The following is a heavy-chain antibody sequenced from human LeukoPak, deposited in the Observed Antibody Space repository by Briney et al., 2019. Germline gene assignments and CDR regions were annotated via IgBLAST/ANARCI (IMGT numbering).Heavy chain of an antibody. J-gene: IGHJ5*02. CDR2: ISGSGGST. CDR3: AKGPMIVVVNA. D-gene: IGHD3-22*01. Sequence: GRSLRLSCAASGFTFSSYGMHWVRQAPGKGLEWVSAISGSGGSTYYADSVKGRFTISRDNSKNTLYLQMNSLRAEDTAVYYCAKGPMIVVVNAWGQGTLVTVSS. V-gene: IGHV3-23*01. CDR1: GFTFSSYG.